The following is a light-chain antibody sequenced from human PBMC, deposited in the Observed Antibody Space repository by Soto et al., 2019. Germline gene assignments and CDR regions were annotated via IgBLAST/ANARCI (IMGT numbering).Light chain of an antibody. Sequence: EIQMTQSPSSVSASVGDRVTITCRASQGISSYLAWYQQKPGKGPQLLIYAASTLQSGVPSRFSGSGSGTEFTLAIDSLQPEDVATYYCQKYNSPVWTFGHGTKVDIK. CDR2: AAS. CDR3: QKYNSPVWT. CDR1: QGISSY. J-gene: IGKJ1*01. V-gene: IGKV1-27*01.